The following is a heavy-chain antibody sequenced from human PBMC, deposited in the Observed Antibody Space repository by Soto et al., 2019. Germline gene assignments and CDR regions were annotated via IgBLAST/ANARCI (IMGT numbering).Heavy chain of an antibody. V-gene: IGHV3-23*01. Sequence: GGSLRLSCAASGFTFSSYAMSWVRQAPGKGLEWVSAISGSGGSTYYADSVKGRFTISRDNSKNTLYLQMNSLRAEDTAVYYCAKKSHGGRGFHYYYYGMDVWGQGTTVTVSS. D-gene: IGHD3-22*01. CDR3: AKKSHGGRGFHYYYYGMDV. CDR1: GFTFSSYA. CDR2: ISGSGGST. J-gene: IGHJ6*02.